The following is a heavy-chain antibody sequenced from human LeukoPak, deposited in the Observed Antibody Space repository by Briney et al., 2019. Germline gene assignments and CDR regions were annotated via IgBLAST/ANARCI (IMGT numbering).Heavy chain of an antibody. D-gene: IGHD6-13*01. Sequence: KSGGSLRLSCAASGFTFSSYAMSWARQPPGKGLEWIGSIYYSGSTYYNPSLKSRVTISVDTSKNQFSLKLSSVTAADTAVYYCARASIAASTRYYYMDVWGKGTTVTISS. V-gene: IGHV4-39*01. CDR3: ARASIAASTRYYYMDV. J-gene: IGHJ6*03. CDR1: GFTFSSYA. CDR2: IYYSGST.